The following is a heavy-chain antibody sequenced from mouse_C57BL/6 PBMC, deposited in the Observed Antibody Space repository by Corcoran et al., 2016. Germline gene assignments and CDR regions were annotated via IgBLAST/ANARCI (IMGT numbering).Heavy chain of an antibody. J-gene: IGHJ3*01. CDR3: ARGDYDGSGCAY. D-gene: IGHD2-4*01. CDR2: IYPGDGDT. Sequence: QVQLQKSGAELVKPGASVTISCRASGYAFSSYWLNWVKQRPGKGLEWIGQIYPGDGDTNYNGKFKGKATLTADKSSSTAYMQLSSLTSEDSAVYFCARGDYDGSGCAYWGQGTLVTVSA. V-gene: IGHV1-80*01. CDR1: GYAFSSYW.